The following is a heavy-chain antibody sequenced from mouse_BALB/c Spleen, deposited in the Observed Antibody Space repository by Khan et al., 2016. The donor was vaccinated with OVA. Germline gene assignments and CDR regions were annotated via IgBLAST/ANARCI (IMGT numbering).Heavy chain of an antibody. D-gene: IGHD3-3*01. CDR1: GYSLTRYG. J-gene: IGHJ2*01. CDR2: IWAGGST. Sequence: VELVESGPGLVAPSQSLSITCTVYGYSLTRYGVHWVRQPPGKGLEWLGLIWAGGSTNYNWALMSRLSISIDNSKSIVFLIMNSLQTDDTAFYYCARSKYLARYWGQGTTLTVSS. V-gene: IGHV2-9*02. CDR3: ARSKYLARY.